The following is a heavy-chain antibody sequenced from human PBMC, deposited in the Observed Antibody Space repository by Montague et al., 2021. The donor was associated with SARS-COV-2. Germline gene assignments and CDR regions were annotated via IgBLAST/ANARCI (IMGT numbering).Heavy chain of an antibody. CDR3: ARHYSATLPAVY. CDR1: GGSISSFY. V-gene: IGHV4-59*08. J-gene: IGHJ4*02. CDR2: ISDSGRT. Sequence: SETLSLTCTVSGGSISSFYWSWFRQPPGKGLEWIGYISDSGRTNYNPSLKSRVTMSVDTSKNQFSLKVNSVTAADTAVYYCARHYSATLPAVYWGQGTLVTVSS. D-gene: IGHD2-15*01.